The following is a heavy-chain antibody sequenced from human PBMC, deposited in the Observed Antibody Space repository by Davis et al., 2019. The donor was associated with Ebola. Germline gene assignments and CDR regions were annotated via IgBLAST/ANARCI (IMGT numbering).Heavy chain of an antibody. CDR2: TYYRSKWYN. J-gene: IGHJ6*02. V-gene: IGHV6-1*01. D-gene: IGHD4-17*01. CDR1: GDSVSSNSAA. CDR3: ARGTTVIYYYGMDV. Sequence: SETLSLTCAISGDSVSSNSAAWNWIRQSPSRGLECLGRTYYRSKWYNDYAVSVKSRITINPDTSKNQFSLQLNSVTPEDTAVYYCARGTTVIYYYGMDVWGQGTTVTVSS.